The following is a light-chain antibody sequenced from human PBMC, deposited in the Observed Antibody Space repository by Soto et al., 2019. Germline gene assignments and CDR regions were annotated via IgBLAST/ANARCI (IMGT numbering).Light chain of an antibody. CDR3: QHFANSLTWT. J-gene: IGKJ1*01. Sequence: EIVLTQSPGTLSLSPGERATLSCRASQSVSSTYLIWYQQKPGQAPRLLIYGASSRATGVPDRFSGGGSGTDFTLTISRLEPEDFAVYYCQHFANSLTWTFGQGTKVDIK. V-gene: IGKV3-20*01. CDR1: QSVSSTY. CDR2: GAS.